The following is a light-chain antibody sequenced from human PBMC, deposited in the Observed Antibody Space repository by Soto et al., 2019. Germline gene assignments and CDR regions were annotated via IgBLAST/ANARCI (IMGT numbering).Light chain of an antibody. CDR3: QLYGSSMYT. V-gene: IGKV3-20*01. CDR2: GAS. J-gene: IGKJ2*01. Sequence: EVVLTQSPGTLSLSPGERATLSCTASQTINSNFLIWYQQQPGQAPRLLIYGASTRANSIPDRFSGSGSGTDFTLTISRLEPGDFAVYYCQLYGSSMYTFGQGTKLEIK. CDR1: QTINSNF.